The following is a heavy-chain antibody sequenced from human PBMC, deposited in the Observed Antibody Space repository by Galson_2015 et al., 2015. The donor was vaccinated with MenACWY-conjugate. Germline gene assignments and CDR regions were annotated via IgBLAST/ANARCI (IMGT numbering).Heavy chain of an antibody. CDR3: AQDRALYYFGSGSSIFDY. Sequence: SLRLSCAASGFTFSSYAMNWVRQAPGKGLEWVSAISGSGDSTYYADSVKGRFTISRDNSKNTLYLLMISLGAEDTAVYYCAQDRALYYFGSGSSIFDYRGQGTLVTVSS. J-gene: IGHJ4*02. CDR1: GFTFSSYA. D-gene: IGHD3-10*01. CDR2: ISGSGDST. V-gene: IGHV3-23*01.